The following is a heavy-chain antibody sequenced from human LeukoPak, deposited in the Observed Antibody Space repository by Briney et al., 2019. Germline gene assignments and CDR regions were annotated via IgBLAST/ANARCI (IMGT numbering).Heavy chain of an antibody. CDR1: GFTFIDYD. Sequence: GGSLRLSCAASGFTFIDYDMHWVRQGIGKGLEWVSAIGIRGDTHYSGSVNGRFTISRENAESSLYLQMNSLRAEDTAVYYCARGGIQVSGIDEFDYWGQGTLVTVSS. V-gene: IGHV3-13*01. CDR2: IGIRGDT. CDR3: ARGGIQVSGIDEFDY. J-gene: IGHJ4*02. D-gene: IGHD6-19*01.